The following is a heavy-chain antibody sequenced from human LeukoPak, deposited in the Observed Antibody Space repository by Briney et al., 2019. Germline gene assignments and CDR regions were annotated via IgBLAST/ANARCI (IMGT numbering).Heavy chain of an antibody. CDR1: GITLSNYG. J-gene: IGHJ4*02. D-gene: IGHD3-10*01. CDR2: ISGSGGGT. CDR3: AKRGVVVRVFLVGFHSEAYYFDS. V-gene: IGHV3-23*01. Sequence: GGSLRLSCAVSGITLSNYGMSWVRQAPGKGLEWVAGISGSGGGTSYADSVKGRFSISRDNSKNTLYLQVNSLRAEDTAVYFCAKRGVVVRVFLVGFHSEAYYFDSWGQGALVTVSS.